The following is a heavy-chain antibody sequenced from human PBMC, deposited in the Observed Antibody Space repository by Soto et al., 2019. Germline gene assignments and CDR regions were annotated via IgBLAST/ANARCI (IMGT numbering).Heavy chain of an antibody. CDR1: GFTFSSYS. CDR3: ARTSGVGEYFDL. J-gene: IGHJ2*01. Sequence: EVQLVESGGGLVKPGGSLRLSCAASGFTFSSYSMNWVRQAPGKGLEWVSSISSSSSYIYYADSVKGRFTISRDNAKNSLYLQMNSLRAEDTAVYYCARTSGVGEYFDLWGRGTLVTVSS. V-gene: IGHV3-21*01. D-gene: IGHD7-27*01. CDR2: ISSSSSYI.